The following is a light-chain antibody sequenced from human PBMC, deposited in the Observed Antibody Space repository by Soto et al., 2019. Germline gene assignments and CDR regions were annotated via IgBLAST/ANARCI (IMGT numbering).Light chain of an antibody. CDR2: GAS. CDR3: QQFGGSPPVT. J-gene: IGKJ2*01. Sequence: EIVLTQSPGTLSLSPGERAILSCRASQTIDSSYLAWYQQKPGQPPRLLIYGASSRATGIPDKFSGSGSGTDFTLTIARLEPEDFAVYYCQQFGGSPPVTFGQGTKLQIK. CDR1: QTIDSSY. V-gene: IGKV3-20*01.